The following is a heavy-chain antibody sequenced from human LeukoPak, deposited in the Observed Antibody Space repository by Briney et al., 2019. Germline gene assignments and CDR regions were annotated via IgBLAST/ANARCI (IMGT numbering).Heavy chain of an antibody. J-gene: IGHJ6*02. D-gene: IGHD1-1*01. CDR1: GFTFSSYA. CDR3: AKTVLGRNYYYYGMDV. CDR2: ISGSGGST. Sequence: GGSLRLSCAASGFTFSSYAMSWVRQAPGKGLEGVSAISGSGGSTYYADSVKGRFTISRDNSKNTLYLQMNSLRAEDTAVYYCAKTVLGRNYYYYGMDVWGQGTTVTVSS. V-gene: IGHV3-23*01.